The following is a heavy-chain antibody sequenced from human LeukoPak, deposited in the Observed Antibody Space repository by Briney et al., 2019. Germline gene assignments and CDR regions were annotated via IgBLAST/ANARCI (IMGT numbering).Heavy chain of an antibody. CDR3: ARDLTTEPDY. D-gene: IGHD1-14*01. V-gene: IGHV3-66*02. CDR2: IYSGGST. J-gene: IGHJ4*02. Sequence: PGGSLRLSCAASGFTVSSNYMSWVRQAPGKGLEWVSVIYSGGSTYYADSMKGRFTISRDNSKNTLYLQMNSLRAEDTAVYYCARDLTTEPDYWGQGTLVTVSS. CDR1: GFTVSSNY.